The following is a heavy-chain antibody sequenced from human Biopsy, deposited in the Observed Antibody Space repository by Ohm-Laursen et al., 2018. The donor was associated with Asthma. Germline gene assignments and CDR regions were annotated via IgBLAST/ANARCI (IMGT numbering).Heavy chain of an antibody. D-gene: IGHD3-9*01. V-gene: IGHV1-3*04. Sequence: VSVKVSCKASGYNFMSFAIHWVRQAPGQRLEWMGWVNTGNGDTKYSQKFQGRVTITRDTSASTAYMELRSLRSEDTATYYCARTYYDFLTGQVKDVFGVWGQGTMVTVSS. CDR2: VNTGNGDT. CDR3: ARTYYDFLTGQVKDVFGV. J-gene: IGHJ3*01. CDR1: GYNFMSFA.